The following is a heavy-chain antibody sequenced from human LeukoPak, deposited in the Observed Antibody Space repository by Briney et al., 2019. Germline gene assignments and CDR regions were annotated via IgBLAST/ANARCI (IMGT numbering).Heavy chain of an antibody. CDR3: ARDWGQWLAPTKYDY. CDR2: ISSSSSYI. V-gene: IGHV3-21*01. D-gene: IGHD6-19*01. J-gene: IGHJ4*02. CDR1: GSTFSSYS. Sequence: PGGSLRLSCAASGSTFSSYSMNWVRQAPGKGLEWVSSISSSSSYIYYADSVKGRFTISRDNAKNSLYLQMNSLRAEDTAVYYCARDWGQWLAPTKYDYWGQGTLVTVSS.